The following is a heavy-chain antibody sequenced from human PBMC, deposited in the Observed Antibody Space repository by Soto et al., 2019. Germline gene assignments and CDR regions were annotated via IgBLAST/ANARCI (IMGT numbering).Heavy chain of an antibody. CDR2: ISGSGGST. J-gene: IGHJ1*01. D-gene: IGHD2-21*02. Sequence: GPLRVSCAASGVTFSSYAMSWVRQAPGKGLEWVSAISGSGGSTYYADSVKGRFTISRDNSKNTLYLQMNSLRAEDTAGYYCAKDCGGDCYHEYFEHWGQGTLVTVYS. V-gene: IGHV3-23*01. CDR3: AKDCGGDCYHEYFEH. CDR1: GVTFSSYA.